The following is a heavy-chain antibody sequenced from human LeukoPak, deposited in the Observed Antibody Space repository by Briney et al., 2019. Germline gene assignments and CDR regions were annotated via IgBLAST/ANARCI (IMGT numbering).Heavy chain of an antibody. J-gene: IGHJ6*03. Sequence: SETLSLTCSISGGSFSSYFWSWVRQPAGKGLEWIGRIYPSGNTNYNPSLKSRVTLSVDTSKTQFSLRLSSVTAADTAVYYCAREDSGSYYNYYYFYMDVWGKGTTVTISS. CDR3: AREDSGSYYNYYYFYMDV. D-gene: IGHD3-10*01. CDR2: IYPSGNT. V-gene: IGHV4-4*07. CDR1: GGSFSSYF.